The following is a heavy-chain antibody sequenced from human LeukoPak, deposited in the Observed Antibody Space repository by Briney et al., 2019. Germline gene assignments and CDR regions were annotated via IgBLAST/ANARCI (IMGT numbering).Heavy chain of an antibody. CDR2: IRYDGSNK. CDR1: GFTFSSYD. V-gene: IGHV3-30*02. J-gene: IGHJ4*02. CDR3: AKSQDQVLVYYFDY. Sequence: GGSLRLSCAASGFTFSSYDMHWVPQAPGKGLEWVAFIRYDGSNKYYADSVKGRFTISRDNSKNTLYLQMNSLRAEDTAVYYCAKSQDQVLVYYFDYWGQGTLVTVSS. D-gene: IGHD5/OR15-5a*01.